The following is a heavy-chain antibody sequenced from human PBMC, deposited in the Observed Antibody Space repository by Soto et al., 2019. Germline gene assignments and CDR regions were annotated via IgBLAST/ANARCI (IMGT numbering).Heavy chain of an antibody. CDR1: GFTFSNHA. Sequence: GGSLRLSCAASGFTFSNHAMHWVRQAPGKGLECISTINTNGGSTYYADSVKGRFTISRDNSKSTLYLQMGSLRADDMAIYYCARGGGGAALADFDYWGQGALVTVSS. CDR2: INTNGGST. CDR3: ARGGGGAALADFDY. D-gene: IGHD3-16*01. V-gene: IGHV3-64*02. J-gene: IGHJ4*02.